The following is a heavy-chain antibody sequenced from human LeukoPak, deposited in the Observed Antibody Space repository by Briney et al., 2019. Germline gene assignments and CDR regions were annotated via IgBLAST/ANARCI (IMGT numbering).Heavy chain of an antibody. Sequence: PGGSLRLSCAASGFTFSTYEMNWLRQAPGKGLEWISYISSSGTAIHYADSVKGGLTISRDNAKNSLYLQMKSLRAEDTAVYYCAREGSSSTYYFDAFDIWGQGTMVTVSS. CDR3: AREGSSSTYYFDAFDI. CDR2: ISSSGTAI. J-gene: IGHJ3*02. D-gene: IGHD3-22*01. V-gene: IGHV3-48*03. CDR1: GFTFSTYE.